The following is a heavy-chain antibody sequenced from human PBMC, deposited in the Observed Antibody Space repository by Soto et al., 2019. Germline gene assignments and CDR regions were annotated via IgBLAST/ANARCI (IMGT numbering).Heavy chain of an antibody. Sequence: LSLTCTVSGGSISSSSCYWGWIRQPPGKGLEWIGSIYYSGSTYYNPSLKSRVTISVDTSKNQFSLKLSSVTAADTAVYYCASSQKTWIQLWSTGAFDIWGQGTMVTVSS. J-gene: IGHJ3*02. CDR2: IYYSGST. CDR3: ASSQKTWIQLWSTGAFDI. D-gene: IGHD5-18*01. V-gene: IGHV4-39*01. CDR1: GGSISSSSCY.